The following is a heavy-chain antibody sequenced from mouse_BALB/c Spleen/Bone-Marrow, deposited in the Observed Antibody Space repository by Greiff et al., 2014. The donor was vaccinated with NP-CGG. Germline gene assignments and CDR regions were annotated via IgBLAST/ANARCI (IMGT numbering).Heavy chain of an antibody. V-gene: IGHV1-14*01. D-gene: IGHD4-1*01. CDR1: GYTFTSFV. CDR3: GRRESGTWFAY. CDR2: INPYNDGT. Sequence: EVKLQESGPDLVKPGASVKMSCKASGYTFTSFVMHWVKQKPGQGLEWIGYINPYNDGTKYNEKFKDKATLSSDESSSTAYMELSSLTSEDSAVYYCGRRESGTWFAYWGQGTLVTVSA. J-gene: IGHJ3*01.